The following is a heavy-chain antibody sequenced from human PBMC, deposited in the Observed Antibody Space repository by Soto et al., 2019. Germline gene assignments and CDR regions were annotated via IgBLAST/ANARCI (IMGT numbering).Heavy chain of an antibody. D-gene: IGHD5-18*01. CDR2: ISCTRGGK. CDR1: GFTFSNYA. J-gene: IGHJ4*02. Sequence: GGSLRLSCAVSGFTFSNYAMSWVRQTPGKGLEWVSAISCTRGGKYYADSVKGRFTISRDNSKNTLYLQMNSLRAEDTAVYYCARDGRYSYGEFDYWGQGTRVTVSS. V-gene: IGHV3-23*01. CDR3: ARDGRYSYGEFDY.